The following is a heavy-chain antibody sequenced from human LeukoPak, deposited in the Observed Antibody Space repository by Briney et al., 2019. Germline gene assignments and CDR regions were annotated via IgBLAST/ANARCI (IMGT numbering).Heavy chain of an antibody. CDR2: IYNRGSNT. CDR1: GGSISSYY. V-gene: IGHV4-59*01. D-gene: IGHD6-19*01. Sequence: PSETLSLTCTVSGGSISSYYWSWIRQPPAKGLEWIGYIYNRGSNTNYNPSLKSRVTISVDMSKNQFSLKLRSVTAADTAVYFCARDRPGIAVAGDAFDIWGRGTMVTVSS. J-gene: IGHJ3*02. CDR3: ARDRPGIAVAGDAFDI.